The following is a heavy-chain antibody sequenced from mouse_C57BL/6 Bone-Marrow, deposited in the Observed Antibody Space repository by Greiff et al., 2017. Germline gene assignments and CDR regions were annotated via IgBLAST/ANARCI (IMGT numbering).Heavy chain of an antibody. Sequence: EVQLQQSGAELVRPGASVKLSCTASGFNIKDDYMHWVKQRPEQGLEWIGWIDPENGDTEYASKFQGKATITADTSSNTAYLQLSSLTSEDTAVYYCTTPLGNDEGYWGQGTTLTVSS. CDR2: IDPENGDT. J-gene: IGHJ2*01. V-gene: IGHV14-4*01. CDR3: TTPLGNDEGY. CDR1: GFNIKDDY. D-gene: IGHD2-12*01.